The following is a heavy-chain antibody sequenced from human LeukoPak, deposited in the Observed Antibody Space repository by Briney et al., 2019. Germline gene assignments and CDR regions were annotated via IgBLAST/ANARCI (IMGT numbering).Heavy chain of an antibody. CDR2: IRNSSSYR. D-gene: IGHD6-6*01. J-gene: IGHJ4*02. CDR3: ARERIAARRSGFDY. Sequence: GGSLRLSCVASGFTFSSYSMNWVRQPPGKGLEWVSSIRNSSSYRYYADSVKGRFTISRDNAKNSLYLQMNSLRAEGTAVYFCARERIAARRSGFDYWGQGTPVTVSS. V-gene: IGHV3-21*01. CDR1: GFTFSSYS.